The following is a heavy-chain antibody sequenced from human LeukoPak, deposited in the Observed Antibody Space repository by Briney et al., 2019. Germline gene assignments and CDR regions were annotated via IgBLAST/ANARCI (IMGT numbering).Heavy chain of an antibody. D-gene: IGHD3-22*01. V-gene: IGHV4-39*07. CDR2: INHSGST. CDR1: GGSISSGGYY. J-gene: IGHJ4*02. CDR3: ARGSSGYYHNFDY. Sequence: SETLSLTCTVSGGSISSGGYYWSWIRQPPGKGLEWIGGINHSGSTNYNPSLKSRVTISVDTSKNQFSLKLSSVTAADTAVYYCARGSSGYYHNFDYWGQGTLVTVSS.